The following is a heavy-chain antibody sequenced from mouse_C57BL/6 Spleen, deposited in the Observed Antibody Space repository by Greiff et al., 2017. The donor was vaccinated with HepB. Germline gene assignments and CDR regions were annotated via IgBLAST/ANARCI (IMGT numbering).Heavy chain of an antibody. CDR1: GYTFTSYW. J-gene: IGHJ2*01. V-gene: IGHV1-69*01. Sequence: QVQLQQPGAELVMPGASVKLSCKASGYTFTSYWMHWVKQRPGQGLEWIGEIDPSDSYTNYNQKFKGKSTLTVDKSSSTADMQLSSLTSEDSAVYYCAREGPYYFDYWGQGTTLTVSS. CDR2: IDPSDSYT. CDR3: AREGPYYFDY.